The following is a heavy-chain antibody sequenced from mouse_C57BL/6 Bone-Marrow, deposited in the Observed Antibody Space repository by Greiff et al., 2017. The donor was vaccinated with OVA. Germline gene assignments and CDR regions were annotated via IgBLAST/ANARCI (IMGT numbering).Heavy chain of an antibody. CDR1: GYTFTDHT. J-gene: IGHJ1*03. D-gene: IGHD1-1*01. V-gene: IGHV1-78*01. Sequence: QVQLQQSDAELVKPGASVKISCKVSGYTFTDHTIHWMKQRPEQGLEWIGYIYPRDGSTKYNEKFKGKATLTADKSSSTAYMQLNSLTSEGSAVYFCARDPHYGSSYPYWYFDVWGTGTTVTVSS. CDR3: ARDPHYGSSYPYWYFDV. CDR2: IYPRDGST.